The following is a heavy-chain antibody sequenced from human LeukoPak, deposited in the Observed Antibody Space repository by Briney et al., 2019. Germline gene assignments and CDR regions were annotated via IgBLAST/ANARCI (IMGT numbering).Heavy chain of an antibody. CDR2: ISGGDGDT. CDR1: GFTFSTYG. V-gene: IGHV3-23*01. Sequence: GGSLRLSCAASGFTFSTYGMAWVRQAPGKGPEWVSVISGGDGDTYYPDAVKGRFTISRDNSNNRLYMQMNSLRAEDTAIYYCARYGGAAVVFDYWGQGTLVTVS. D-gene: IGHD6-13*01. CDR3: ARYGGAAVVFDY. J-gene: IGHJ4*02.